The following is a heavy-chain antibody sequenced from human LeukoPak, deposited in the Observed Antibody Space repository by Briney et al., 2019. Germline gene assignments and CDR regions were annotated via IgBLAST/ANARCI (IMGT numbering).Heavy chain of an antibody. CDR3: ARASPHYYDSSGYHNWFDP. D-gene: IGHD3-22*01. Sequence: PSEILSLTCTVSGGSISNYYWSWIRQPPGKGLEWIGYIYYNGDTNYNPSLKSRVTISVDTSKNQFSLKLSSVTAADTAVYYCARASPHYYDSSGYHNWFDPWGQGTLVTVSS. CDR2: IYYNGDT. V-gene: IGHV4-59*12. J-gene: IGHJ5*02. CDR1: GGSISNYY.